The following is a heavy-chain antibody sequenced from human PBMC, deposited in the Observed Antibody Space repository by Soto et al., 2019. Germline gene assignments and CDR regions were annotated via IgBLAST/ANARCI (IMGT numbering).Heavy chain of an antibody. Sequence: MQVVESGGGVVRPGTSLRLSCTGSGFTFSSYSMHWFRQAPGKGLQWVAVMSYDRVNKFYGDPVKGRFTVSRDNSKSTMYLQMNSLTFEDTAIYYCARDGRPAVHGRWFDPWGQGTVVTVSS. CDR3: ARDGRPAVHGRWFDP. CDR1: GFTFSSYS. V-gene: IGHV3-30-3*01. CDR2: MSYDRVNK. D-gene: IGHD2-15*01. J-gene: IGHJ5*02.